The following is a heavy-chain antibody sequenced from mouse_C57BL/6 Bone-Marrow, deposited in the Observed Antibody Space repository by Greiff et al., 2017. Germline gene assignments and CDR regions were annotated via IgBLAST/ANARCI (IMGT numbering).Heavy chain of an antibody. Sequence: VQLQQSGAELVRPGASVKLSCTASGFNIKDYYMHWVKQRPEQGLEWIGRIDPEDGDTEYAPKFKGKATLTADTSSNTVYLQLSSLTSEDTAVYYCTTGYDYDDYAMDYWGQGTSVTVSS. CDR2: IDPEDGDT. V-gene: IGHV14-1*01. D-gene: IGHD2-4*01. CDR1: GFNIKDYY. J-gene: IGHJ4*01. CDR3: TTGYDYDDYAMDY.